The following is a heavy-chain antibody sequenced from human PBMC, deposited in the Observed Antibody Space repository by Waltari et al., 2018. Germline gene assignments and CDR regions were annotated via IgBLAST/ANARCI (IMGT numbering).Heavy chain of an antibody. CDR1: GFSLSNARMG. Sequence: QVTLKESVPVLVKPTETLTLTCTVSGFSLSNARMGVSWIRQPPGKALEWLAHIFSNDEKSYSTSLKSRLTISRDNSKNTLYLQMNSLRAEDTAVYYCAKDTKMDSSSNWGQGTLVTVSS. CDR3: AKDTKMDSSSN. J-gene: IGHJ4*02. D-gene: IGHD6-6*01. V-gene: IGHV2-26*01. CDR2: IFSNDEK.